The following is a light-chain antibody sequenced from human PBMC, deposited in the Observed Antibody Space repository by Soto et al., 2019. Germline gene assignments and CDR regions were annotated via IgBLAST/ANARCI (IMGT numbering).Light chain of an antibody. CDR1: RSNIGNNA. Sequence: QSVLTQPPSASGTPGQRGTISCSGGRSNIGNNAVNWYQQLPGTAPKLLIYNNNQRPTGVPDRFSGSNSGTSASLAISGLQSEDEADYYCAAWDDSLNGYVFGTGTKVTVL. V-gene: IGLV1-44*01. CDR2: NNN. CDR3: AAWDDSLNGYV. J-gene: IGLJ1*01.